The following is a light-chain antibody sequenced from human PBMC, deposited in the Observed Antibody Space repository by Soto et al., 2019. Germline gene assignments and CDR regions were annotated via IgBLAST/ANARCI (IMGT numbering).Light chain of an antibody. CDR2: XXX. V-gene: IGLV2-23*01. CDR1: HSDVGSYNL. J-gene: IGLJ1*01. CDR3: CSYAGSTTQTYV. Sequence: QSALTQPASVSGSPGQSITISCTGTHSDVGSYNLVSWYQQHPGXXPKVXIXXXXXRXXXVSDRFSGSKSGNTASLMISGXXXXDXADYYCCSYAGSTTQTYVFGSGTKVTVL.